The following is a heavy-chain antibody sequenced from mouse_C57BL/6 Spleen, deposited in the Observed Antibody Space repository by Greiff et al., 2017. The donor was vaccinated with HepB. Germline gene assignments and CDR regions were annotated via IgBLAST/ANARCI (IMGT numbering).Heavy chain of an antibody. CDR3: ARSIPAWFAY. Sequence: VQLQQSGPELVKPGASVKISCKASGYSFTGYYMNWVKQSPEKSLEWIGEINPSTGGTTYNQKFKAKATLTVDKSSSTAYMQLKSLTSEDSAVYYCARSIPAWFAYWGQGTLVTVSA. CDR2: INPSTGGT. V-gene: IGHV1-42*01. CDR1: GYSFTGYY. J-gene: IGHJ3*01. D-gene: IGHD5-1-1*01.